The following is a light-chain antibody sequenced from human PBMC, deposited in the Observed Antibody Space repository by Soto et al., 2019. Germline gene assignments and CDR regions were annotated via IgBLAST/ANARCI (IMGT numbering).Light chain of an antibody. CDR2: GAS. CDR1: QSVSSY. J-gene: IGKJ1*01. CDR3: QQYSSPPRT. V-gene: IGKV3-20*01. Sequence: EIVLTQSPGSLSLSPGERATLSCRASQSVSSYLAWYQQKPGQAPRLLISGASSRATGFPDRFSGSGSGTDFSLTISGLEPEDSAVYYCQQYSSPPRTFGQGTKV.